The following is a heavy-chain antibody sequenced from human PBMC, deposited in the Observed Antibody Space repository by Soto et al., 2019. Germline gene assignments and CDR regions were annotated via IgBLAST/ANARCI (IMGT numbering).Heavy chain of an antibody. V-gene: IGHV1-69*01. CDR2: IIPIFGTA. CDR1: GGTFSSYA. J-gene: IGHJ4*02. CDR3: ARGGSSSGGADY. D-gene: IGHD6-6*01. Sequence: QVQLVQSGAEVKKPGSSVKVSCKASGGTFSSYAISWVRQAPGQGLEWMGGIIPIFGTANYAQKFQGRVTSTADEAASTAYGGRSSLRAEDTAVYYCARGGSSSGGADYWGQGTLVTVSS.